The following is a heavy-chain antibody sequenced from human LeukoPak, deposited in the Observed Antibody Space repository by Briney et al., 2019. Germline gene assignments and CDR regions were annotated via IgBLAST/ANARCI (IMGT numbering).Heavy chain of an antibody. V-gene: IGHV3-23*01. J-gene: IGHJ4*02. CDR3: AKGQGCGDGCYMFEH. Sequence: GGSLRLSCAASGFTFSSYAMSWVRQAPGKGLEWVASSSGSGDRRYYADSVKGRFTTSRDNSNNTLFPQMDSLRAEDTAVYYCAKGQGCGDGCYMFEHWGQGILVTVSS. CDR1: GFTFSSYA. D-gene: IGHD2-21*02. CDR2: SSGSGDRR.